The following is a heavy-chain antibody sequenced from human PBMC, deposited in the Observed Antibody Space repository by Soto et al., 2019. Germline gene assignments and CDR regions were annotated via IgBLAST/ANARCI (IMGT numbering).Heavy chain of an antibody. CDR3: TIGSWSGEVFDI. CDR1: GGTFSTYS. CDR2: IIPMLGLR. J-gene: IGHJ3*02. Sequence: QVQLVQSGAEVKKPGSSVKVSCKDSGGTFSTYSMFWVRQAPGQGLEWMGRIIPMLGLRNYAQRFQDRVPITADKSTTTAHMELSSLRSEDTALYYCTIGSWSGEVFDIWGQGTMVTVSS. V-gene: IGHV1-69*02. D-gene: IGHD2-21*01.